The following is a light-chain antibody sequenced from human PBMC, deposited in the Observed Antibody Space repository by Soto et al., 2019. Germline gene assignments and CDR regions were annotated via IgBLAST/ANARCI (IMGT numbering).Light chain of an antibody. J-gene: IGKJ5*01. CDR1: QSINRD. Sequence: EIVMTQSPATLSVSPGESATLTCRASQSINRDLAWYVQKPGQAPRRVVYGASTWATGVPARFSGRGSGTEFTLTISSLEPEDFAVYYCQQRSNWITFGQGTRLEI. CDR3: QQRSNWIT. CDR2: GAS. V-gene: IGKV3-11*01.